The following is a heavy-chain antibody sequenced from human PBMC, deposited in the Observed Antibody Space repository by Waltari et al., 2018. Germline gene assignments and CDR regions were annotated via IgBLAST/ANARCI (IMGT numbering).Heavy chain of an antibody. CDR3: AREGVVVGWFDP. CDR1: GFTFGSYW. Sequence: EVQLVESGGGLVQPGGSLRLSCAASGFTFGSYWMSWVRQAPGKGLEWVANIKQDGSEKYYVDAVKGRFTISRDNAKNSLYLQMNSLRAEDTAVYYCAREGVVVGWFDPWGQGTLVTVSS. V-gene: IGHV3-7*03. D-gene: IGHD2-2*01. CDR2: IKQDGSEK. J-gene: IGHJ5*02.